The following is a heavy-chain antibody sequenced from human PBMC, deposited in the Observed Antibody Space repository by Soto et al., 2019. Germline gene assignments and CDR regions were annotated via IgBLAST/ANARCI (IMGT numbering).Heavy chain of an antibody. CDR3: ARAGYGDLQDFDY. D-gene: IGHD4-17*01. J-gene: IGHJ4*02. CDR1: GGSFSGYY. CDR2: INHSGST. Sequence: SETLSLTCAVYGGSFSGYYWSWIRQPPGKGLEWIGEINHSGSTNYNPSLKSRVTISVDTSKNQFSLKLSSVTAADTAVYYCARAGYGDLQDFDYWGQGTLVTVFS. V-gene: IGHV4-34*01.